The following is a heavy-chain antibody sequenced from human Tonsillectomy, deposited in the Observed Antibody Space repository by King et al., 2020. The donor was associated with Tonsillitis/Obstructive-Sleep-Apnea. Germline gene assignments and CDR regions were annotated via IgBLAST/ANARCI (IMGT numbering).Heavy chain of an antibody. CDR1: RFTFSAYW. V-gene: IGHV3-7*04. CDR3: ARDLTPSIASRYFDAFDI. J-gene: IGHJ3*02. Sequence: VQLVESGGGLVQPGGSLRLSCAASRFTFSAYWMTWVRHAPGKGLEWVANIKQDGSEKYYMDSVKGRFTISRDNAKNSLYLQMNSLRADDTALYYCARDLTPSIASRYFDAFDIWGQGTTVTVSS. CDR2: IKQDGSEK. D-gene: IGHD3-9*01.